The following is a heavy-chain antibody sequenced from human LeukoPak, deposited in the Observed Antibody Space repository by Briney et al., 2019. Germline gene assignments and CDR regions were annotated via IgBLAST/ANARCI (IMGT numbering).Heavy chain of an antibody. CDR2: IYSDNT. J-gene: IGHJ6*03. D-gene: IGHD1-26*01. CDR3: ARDPYSGSYGDSYYYYMDV. V-gene: IGHV3-53*01. CDR1: GFTVSSNS. Sequence: GGSLRLSCTVSGFTVSSNSMSWVRQAPGKGLEWVLFIYSDNTHYSDSVKGRFTISRDNSKNTLYLQMNSLRAEDTAVYYCARDPYSGSYGDSYYYYMDVWGKGTTVTISS.